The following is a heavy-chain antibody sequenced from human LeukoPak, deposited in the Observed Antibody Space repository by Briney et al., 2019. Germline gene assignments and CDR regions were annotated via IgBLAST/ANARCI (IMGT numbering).Heavy chain of an antibody. V-gene: IGHV3-23*01. CDR3: AKDPVTTVTIYYFDY. D-gene: IGHD4-17*01. CDR2: VSGSGDTT. Sequence: GGSLRLSCAASGFTLSSYGMSWVRQAPGRGLEWVSTVSGSGDTTYYADSVKGRLTISRDNSNNTLYLQMNSLRAEDTAIYYCAKDPVTTVTIYYFDYWGQGTLVTVSS. J-gene: IGHJ4*02. CDR1: GFTLSSYG.